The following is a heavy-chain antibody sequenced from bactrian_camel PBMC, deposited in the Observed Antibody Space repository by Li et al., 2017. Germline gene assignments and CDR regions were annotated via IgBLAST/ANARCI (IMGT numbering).Heavy chain of an antibody. CDR3: TRETQWVGYHEMAEY. V-gene: IGHV3S6*01. Sequence: HVQLVESGGNLVQPGGSLRLSCAASGFNFGAYCMRWVRQAPGKGPEWVSTTGADGTTYYADSVKGRFISSRDNSKNTVYLQLNGLKSEDTAMYYCTRETQWVGYHEMAEYWGQGTQVTVS. CDR1: GFNFGAYC. CDR2: TGADGTT. J-gene: IGHJ4*01. D-gene: IGHD5*01.